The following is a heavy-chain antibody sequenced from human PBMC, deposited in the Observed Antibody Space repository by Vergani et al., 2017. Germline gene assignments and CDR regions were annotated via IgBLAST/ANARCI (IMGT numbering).Heavy chain of an antibody. Sequence: QVQLQESGPGLVKPSETLSLTCTVSGGSISSYYWSWIRQPPGKGLEWIGYIYYSGSTNYNPSLKSRVTISVDTYNNQFSLKLSSVTAADTAVYYCARHIEMACTNGVCYTGMENYGMDVWGQGTTVTVSS. V-gene: IGHV4-59*08. CDR3: ARHIEMACTNGVCYTGMENYGMDV. J-gene: IGHJ6*02. CDR1: GGSISSYY. D-gene: IGHD2-8*01. CDR2: IYYSGST.